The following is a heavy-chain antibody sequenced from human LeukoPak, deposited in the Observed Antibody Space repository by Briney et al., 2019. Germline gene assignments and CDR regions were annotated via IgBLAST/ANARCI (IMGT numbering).Heavy chain of an antibody. V-gene: IGHV1-2*02. CDR1: GYTFTGYY. CDR2: INPNSGDT. J-gene: IGHJ6*02. CDR3: ARGYCASADCYKHYYYGMDV. D-gene: IGHD2-2*02. Sequence: ASVKVSCKASGYTFTGYYMHWVRQAPGQGLEWVGWINPNSGDTNYAQKVQGRVTMTRDTSISTPYMELSRLRSDDTAVYFCARGYCASADCYKHYYYGMDVCGQGTTLTVSS.